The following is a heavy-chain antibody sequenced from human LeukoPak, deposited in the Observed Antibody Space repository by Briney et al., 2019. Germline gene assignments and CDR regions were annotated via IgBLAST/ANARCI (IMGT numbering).Heavy chain of an antibody. D-gene: IGHD2-15*01. V-gene: IGHV3-21*01. CDR1: RFTFSSYS. Sequence: GGSLRLSCAASRFTFSSYSMNWVRQAPGKGLEWVSSISSSSSYIYYADSVKGRFTISRDNAKNSLYLQMNSLRAEDTAVYYCARLGLGYCSGGSCYSIDYWGQGTLVTVSS. CDR3: ARLGLGYCSGGSCYSIDY. CDR2: ISSSSSYI. J-gene: IGHJ4*02.